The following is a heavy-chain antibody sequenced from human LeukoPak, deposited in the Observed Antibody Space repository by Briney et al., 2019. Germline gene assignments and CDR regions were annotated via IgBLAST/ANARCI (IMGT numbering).Heavy chain of an antibody. CDR2: IHYSGST. CDR1: GRPINSSSYY. D-gene: IGHD5-18*01. J-gene: IGHJ4*02. Sequence: SETLSLTCTVSGRPINSSSYYWGSIPQPPGKGLEWIGSIHYSGSTNYNPSLKGRVTISVATSKSQFSLQLSSVTAADTAVYDCASLSGYSYGYGAYWGQGTLVTVSS. V-gene: IGHV4-39*01. CDR3: ASLSGYSYGYGAY.